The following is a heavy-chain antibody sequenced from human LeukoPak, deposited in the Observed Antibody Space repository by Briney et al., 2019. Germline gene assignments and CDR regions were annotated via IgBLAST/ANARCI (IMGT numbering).Heavy chain of an antibody. J-gene: IGHJ4*02. D-gene: IGHD2-2*01. V-gene: IGHV3-53*01. CDR1: GFTVSINY. CDR3: ARGETSSYDY. CDR2: IYSGGNT. Sequence: PGGSLRLCCAASGFTVSINYMSWVRQAPGKGLEWVSVIYSGGNTYYADSVKGRFTISRDNSKNTVYLQMNSLRAEDTAVYYCARGETSSYDYWGQGTLVTVSS.